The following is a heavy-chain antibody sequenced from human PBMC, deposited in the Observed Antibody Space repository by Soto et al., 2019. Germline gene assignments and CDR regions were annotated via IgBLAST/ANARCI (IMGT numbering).Heavy chain of an antibody. D-gene: IGHD3-3*01. CDR2: ISDTGGST. CDR3: AKDLSVFGLVTTYDFDF. J-gene: IGHJ4*02. Sequence: EVQLLESGGGLVQPGGSLRLSCIVSGFTSSNHAMSWVRQAPGKGLEWVSGISDTGGSTYYANSVKGRFTISRDNSRNTLSLQMNALRAEDTAVYYCAKDLSVFGLVTTYDFDFWGQGTLVTVSS. V-gene: IGHV3-23*01. CDR1: GFTSSNHA.